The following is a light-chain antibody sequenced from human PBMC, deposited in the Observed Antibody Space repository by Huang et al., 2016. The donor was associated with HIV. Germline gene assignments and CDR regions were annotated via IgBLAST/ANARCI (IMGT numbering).Light chain of an antibody. CDR1: QDISNY. V-gene: IGKV1-33*01. J-gene: IGKJ2*03. CDR2: DAT. CDR3: QQFDNVPYS. Sequence: DIQMTQSPSSLSASIGDRVTITCQASQDISNYLKWYQQKPGQAPKLLLYDATNSEAGVPSRFSVSGSGTDFTLTISRLQPEDFATYYCQQFDNVPYSFGQGTRLEIK.